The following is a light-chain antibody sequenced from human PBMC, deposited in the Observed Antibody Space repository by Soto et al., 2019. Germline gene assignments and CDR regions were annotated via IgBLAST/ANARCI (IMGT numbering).Light chain of an antibody. CDR1: SSNIGNNY. Sequence: QSVLTQPPSVSAAPGQTVTISCSGSSSNIGNNYVSWYQQLPGTAPKLLIYDNNKRPSGIPDRFSGSKSGTSATLGITGLQTGDEADYYCGTWDSCLSVGVFGGGTKLTVL. CDR2: DNN. V-gene: IGLV1-51*01. CDR3: GTWDSCLSVGV. J-gene: IGLJ2*01.